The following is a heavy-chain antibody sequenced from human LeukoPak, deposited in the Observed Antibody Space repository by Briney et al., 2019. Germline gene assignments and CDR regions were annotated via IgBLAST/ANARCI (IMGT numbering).Heavy chain of an antibody. Sequence: ASVKVSCKVSGYTLTELSMHWVRQAPGKGLEWMGGFDPEDGETIYAQKFQGRVTMTEDTSTDTAYMELSSLRSEDTAVYHCATAVAGLFEYFDYWGQGTLVTVSS. D-gene: IGHD6-19*01. CDR1: GYTLTELS. CDR2: FDPEDGET. CDR3: ATAVAGLFEYFDY. V-gene: IGHV1-24*01. J-gene: IGHJ4*02.